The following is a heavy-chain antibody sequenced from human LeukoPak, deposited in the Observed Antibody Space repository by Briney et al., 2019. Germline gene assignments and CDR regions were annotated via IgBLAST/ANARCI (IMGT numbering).Heavy chain of an antibody. CDR2: INSGGSST. V-gene: IGHV3-74*01. CDR3: AKDIDGGVSYSNAPDY. Sequence: QPGGSLRLSCAASGFTFSSYWMHWVRQAPGKGLVWVSRINSGGSSTSYADSVKGRFTISRDNAKNTLYLQMNSLRAEDTALYFCAKDIDGGVSYSNAPDYWGQGTLVTVSS. CDR1: GFTFSSYW. J-gene: IGHJ4*02. D-gene: IGHD6-13*01.